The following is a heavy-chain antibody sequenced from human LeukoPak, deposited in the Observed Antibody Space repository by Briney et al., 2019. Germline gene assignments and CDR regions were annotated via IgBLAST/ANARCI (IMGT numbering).Heavy chain of an antibody. CDR3: ARDDCSTASCPYRTRFDP. Sequence: GGSLRLSCAASGFTFNTYAMSWVRQAPGKGLEWVSAISASGGGTYYADSVKGRFTISRDNSKNTLYLQMNSLRAEDMVVYYCARDDCSTASCPYRTRFDPWGQGTLVTVSS. CDR2: ISASGGGT. D-gene: IGHD2-2*01. CDR1: GFTFNTYA. V-gene: IGHV3-23*01. J-gene: IGHJ5*02.